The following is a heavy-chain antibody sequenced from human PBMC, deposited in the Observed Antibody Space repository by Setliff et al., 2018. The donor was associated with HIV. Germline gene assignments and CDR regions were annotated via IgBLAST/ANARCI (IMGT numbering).Heavy chain of an antibody. CDR3: ARGYCSSTSCYGIYYFDN. D-gene: IGHD2-2*01. CDR2: IIPILGIA. Sequence: ASVKVSCKASGGTFSSYAISWVRQAPGQGLEWMGGIIPILGIANYAQKFQGRVTITTDESTSTAYMELSSLRSEDTAVYYCARGYCSSTSCYGIYYFDNWGQGTPVTVSS. CDR1: GGTFSSYA. V-gene: IGHV1-69*10. J-gene: IGHJ4*02.